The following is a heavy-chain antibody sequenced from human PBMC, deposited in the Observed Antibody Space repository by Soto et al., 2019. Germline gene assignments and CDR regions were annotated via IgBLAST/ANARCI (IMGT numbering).Heavy chain of an antibody. V-gene: IGHV4-30-4*01. J-gene: IGHJ6*02. CDR2: IYYSGST. CDR3: ARATYYYASSGYYVSRYYYGMDD. D-gene: IGHD3-22*01. Sequence: SETLSLTCTVSGGSISSGDYYWSWVRQPPGKGLEWIGYIYYSGSTYYNPSLKSRVTISVDTSKNQFSLKLSSVTAADTAVYYCARATYYYASSGYYVSRYYYGMDDWGQGPTVTVSS. CDR1: GGSISSGDYY.